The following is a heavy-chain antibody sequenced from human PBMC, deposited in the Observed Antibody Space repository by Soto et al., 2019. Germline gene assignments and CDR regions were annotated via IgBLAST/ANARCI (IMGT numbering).Heavy chain of an antibody. CDR2: IYPGDSDT. V-gene: IGHV5-51*01. J-gene: IGHJ4*02. CDR3: ATGGYCSSTSCYNFFDY. Sequence: PGESLKISCQGSGYSFTTYRIGWVRQMPGKGLEWMGIIYPGDSDTRYGPSFQGQVTISADKSISAAYLQWSSLKASDTAMYYGATGGYCSSTSCYNFFDYWGQGTLVTVSS. CDR1: GYSFTTYR. D-gene: IGHD2-2*02.